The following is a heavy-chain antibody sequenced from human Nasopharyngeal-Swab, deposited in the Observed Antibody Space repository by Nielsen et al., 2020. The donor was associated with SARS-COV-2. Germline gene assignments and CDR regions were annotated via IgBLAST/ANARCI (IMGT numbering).Heavy chain of an antibody. J-gene: IGHJ1*01. V-gene: IGHV3-53*01. CDR1: GFNVSNNY. CDR3: ASAVTGPLY. D-gene: IGHD4-11*01. Sequence: GESLKISCAASGFNVSNNYMTWVRQAPGKGLEWGSIIYSSGSIYHADSVKGRFIISRDTSKNTLSLRMNSLRVEDTAVYYCASAVTGPLYWGQGTLVTVSS. CDR2: IYSSGSI.